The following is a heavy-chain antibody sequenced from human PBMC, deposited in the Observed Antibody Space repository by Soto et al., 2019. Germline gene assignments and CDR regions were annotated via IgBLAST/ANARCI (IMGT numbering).Heavy chain of an antibody. CDR2: VNPNSGVT. D-gene: IGHD5-12*01. CDR3: ARAGLKTLELATTY. CDR1: RYTFTDHY. J-gene: IGHJ4*02. V-gene: IGHV1-2*02. Sequence: ASVKGSCRASRYTFTDHYMPWVRQSPGQGLEWMGWVNPNSGVTKFPQKFQGRVIMTRDTSISTVYMELSRLTSDDTAVYYCARAGLKTLELATTYWGQGTLVTVSS.